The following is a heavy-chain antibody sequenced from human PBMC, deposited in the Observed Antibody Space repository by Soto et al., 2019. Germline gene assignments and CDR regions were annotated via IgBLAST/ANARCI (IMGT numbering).Heavy chain of an antibody. J-gene: IGHJ3*01. CDR3: ARHEYASPSGAFDV. D-gene: IGHD2-2*01. CDR2: ITSTGSFI. V-gene: IGHV3-21*02. CDR1: GFNLSSHS. Sequence: EVRLVESGGGLVKPGGSLRLSCAASGFNLSSHSMNWVRQAPGKGLEWVSCITSTGSFIYFADSVTGRFTISRDNAKNSLYLQMNSLRVEDTAVYYCARHEYASPSGAFDVWGQGTMVTVSS.